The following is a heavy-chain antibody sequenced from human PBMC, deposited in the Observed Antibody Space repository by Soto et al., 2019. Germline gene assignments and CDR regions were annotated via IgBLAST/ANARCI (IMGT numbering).Heavy chain of an antibody. CDR2: IKSKTDGGTT. Sequence: GGSLRLSCAASGFTFSNAWMNWVRQAPGKGLEWVGRIKSKTDGGTTDYAAPVKGRFTISRDDSKNTLYLQMNSLKTEDTAVYYCTTYFVQIAAPGIYYYYGMDVWGQGTTVTVSS. V-gene: IGHV3-15*07. J-gene: IGHJ6*02. CDR1: GFTFSNAW. CDR3: TTYFVQIAAPGIYYYYGMDV. D-gene: IGHD6-6*01.